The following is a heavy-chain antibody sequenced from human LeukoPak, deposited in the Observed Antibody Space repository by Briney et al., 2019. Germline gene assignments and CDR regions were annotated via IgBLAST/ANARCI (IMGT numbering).Heavy chain of an antibody. Sequence: GGSLRLSCAASGFTFSSYGMHWVRQAPGKGLEWVAVIWYDGSNKYYADSVKGRFTISRDNSKNTLYLQMNSLRAEGTAVYYCARAAPYSSSWYYFDYWGQGTLVTVSS. J-gene: IGHJ4*02. CDR2: IWYDGSNK. D-gene: IGHD6-13*01. CDR1: GFTFSSYG. V-gene: IGHV3-33*01. CDR3: ARAAPYSSSWYYFDY.